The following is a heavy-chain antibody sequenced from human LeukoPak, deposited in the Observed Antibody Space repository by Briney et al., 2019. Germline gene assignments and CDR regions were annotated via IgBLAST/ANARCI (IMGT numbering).Heavy chain of an antibody. CDR2: STGTGYST. CDR1: EFTFSNYA. D-gene: IGHD1-26*01. CDR3: VKGVRMGVTSAFDI. V-gene: IGHV3-23*01. J-gene: IGHJ3*02. Sequence: QPGGSLRLSCAASEFTFSNYAMSWVRQAPGKGLEWVSGSTGTGYSTYYADSVKGRFTISRDNSKNTLYLQMNSLRAEDTAVYYRVKGVRMGVTSAFDIWGQGTMVTVSS.